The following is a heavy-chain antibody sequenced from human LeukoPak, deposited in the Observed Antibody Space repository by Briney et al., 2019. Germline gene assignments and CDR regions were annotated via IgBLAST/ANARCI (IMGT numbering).Heavy chain of an antibody. D-gene: IGHD6-19*01. J-gene: IGHJ4*02. Sequence: PGGSLRLSCAASGFSFSDYSMHWVRQAPGKGLEWVAIISYDGSNERYADSVKGRFTISRDNSKNTLYLQMNSLRTKDTAVYFCAKDRAITVAGTGLEYWGQGALVTVSS. CDR1: GFSFSDYS. V-gene: IGHV3-30-3*01. CDR2: ISYDGSNE. CDR3: AKDRAITVAGTGLEY.